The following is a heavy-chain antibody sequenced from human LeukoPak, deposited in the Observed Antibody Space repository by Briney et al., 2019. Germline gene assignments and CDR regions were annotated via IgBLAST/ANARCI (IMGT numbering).Heavy chain of an antibody. CDR2: LGTAGDT. Sequence: GGSLRLSCAASGFTLSNYAMHWVRQPAGEGLEWVSALGTAGDTFYPGSVKGRFTISRDNSKNTLYLQMNSLRAEDTAVYYCAKDEHYDSSGDHYYYGMDVWGQGTTVTVSS. V-gene: IGHV3-13*01. D-gene: IGHD3-22*01. CDR3: AKDEHYDSSGDHYYYGMDV. CDR1: GFTLSNYA. J-gene: IGHJ6*02.